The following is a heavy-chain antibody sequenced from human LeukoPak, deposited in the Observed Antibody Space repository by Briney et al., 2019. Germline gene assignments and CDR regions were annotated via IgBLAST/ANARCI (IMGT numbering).Heavy chain of an antibody. CDR2: ISRSSSTI. CDR1: GFIFSDYS. Sequence: GGSLRLSCVVSGFIFSDYSMNWVRQAAGKGPEWVSYISRSSSTIYYADSVKGRFTISRDNAKNSLYLQMNSLIDEDTAVYYCARDRVATDWGQGTLVTVSS. CDR3: ARDRVATD. J-gene: IGHJ4*02. V-gene: IGHV3-48*02. D-gene: IGHD5-12*01.